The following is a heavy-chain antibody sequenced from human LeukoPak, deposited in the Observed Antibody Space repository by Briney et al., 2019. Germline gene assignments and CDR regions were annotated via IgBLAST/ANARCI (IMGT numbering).Heavy chain of an antibody. J-gene: IGHJ4*02. D-gene: IGHD5-18*01. CDR1: GFTFNRSW. CDR2: IKQDGSEE. Sequence: GGSLRLSCAASGFTFNRSWMSWVRQAPGKGLEWVANIKQDGSEEYYVDSVKGRFTISRDNAKNSLDLQMNSLRAEDTAVYYCARGVASGYTYGPYYFDYWGQETLVTVSS. CDR3: ARGVASGYTYGPYYFDY. V-gene: IGHV3-7*01.